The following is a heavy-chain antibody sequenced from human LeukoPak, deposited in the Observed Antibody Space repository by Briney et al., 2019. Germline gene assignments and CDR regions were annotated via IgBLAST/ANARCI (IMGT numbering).Heavy chain of an antibody. J-gene: IGHJ4*02. CDR2: ISSSSSYI. CDR3: ARGSGATYSSSWYLDY. D-gene: IGHD6-13*01. CDR1: GFTFSSYS. V-gene: IGHV3-21*01. Sequence: GGSLRLSCAASGFTFSSYSMNWVRQAPGKGLEWVSSISSSSSYIYYADSVKGRFTISRDNAKNSLYLQMNSLRAEDTAVYYCARGSGATYSSSWYLDYWGQGTLVAVSS.